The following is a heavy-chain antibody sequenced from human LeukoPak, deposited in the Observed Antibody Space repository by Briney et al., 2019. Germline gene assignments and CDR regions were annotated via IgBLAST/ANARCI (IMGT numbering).Heavy chain of an antibody. Sequence: QPGGSLRLSCEASGFTFSGYAMSWVRQAPGKGLEWVSSISDSGGSTFYADSVKGRFTISRDNSKNTLYLQMNSLRAEDTAIYFCAKRMGDYWGQGTLVTVSS. CDR3: AKRMGDY. D-gene: IGHD2-8*01. V-gene: IGHV3-23*01. CDR1: GFTFSGYA. CDR2: ISDSGGST. J-gene: IGHJ4*02.